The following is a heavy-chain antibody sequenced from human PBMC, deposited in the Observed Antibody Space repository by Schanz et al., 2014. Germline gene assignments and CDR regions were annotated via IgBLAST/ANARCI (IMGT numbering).Heavy chain of an antibody. CDR2: MYINSGST. V-gene: IGHV3-66*01. J-gene: IGHJ3*02. CDR1: GFTVNTNY. CDR3: AKDPHKDYGGKPQALDI. D-gene: IGHD4-17*01. Sequence: EVQLVESGGGLVQPGGSLRLSCAVSGFTVNTNYMSWVRQAPGKGLEWISSMYINSGSTQYADSVKGRFTISRDNSKNILYLQMNSLRAEDTALYYCAKDPHKDYGGKPQALDIWGQGTMVTVSS.